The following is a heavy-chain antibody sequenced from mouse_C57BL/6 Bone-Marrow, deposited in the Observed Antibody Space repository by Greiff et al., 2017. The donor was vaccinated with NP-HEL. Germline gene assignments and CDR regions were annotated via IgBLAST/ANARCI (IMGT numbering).Heavy chain of an antibody. J-gene: IGHJ4*01. CDR3: ASPFITTVVATFFYYAMDY. CDR1: GFNIKNTY. Sequence: EVQLQQSVAELVRPGASVKLCCTASGFNIKNTYMHWVKQRPEQGLEWIGRIDPANGNTKYAPKFQGKATITADTSSNTAYLQLSSLTSEDTAIYYCASPFITTVVATFFYYAMDYWGQGTSVTVSS. V-gene: IGHV14-3*01. D-gene: IGHD1-1*01. CDR2: IDPANGNT.